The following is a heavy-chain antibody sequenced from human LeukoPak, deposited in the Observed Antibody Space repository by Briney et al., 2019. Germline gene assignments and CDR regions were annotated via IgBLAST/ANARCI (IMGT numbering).Heavy chain of an antibody. CDR3: ARDRYCSGV. Sequence: GGSLRLSCAGSGFPFSSHGMNWVRQAPGKGLEWVANIKQDGSEKYYVNSVKGRFTISRDNSKNSLYLQMNSLRAEDTAVYYCARDRYCSGVWGQGTLVTVSS. J-gene: IGHJ4*02. V-gene: IGHV3-7*01. CDR1: GFPFSSHG. CDR2: IKQDGSEK. D-gene: IGHD2-15*01.